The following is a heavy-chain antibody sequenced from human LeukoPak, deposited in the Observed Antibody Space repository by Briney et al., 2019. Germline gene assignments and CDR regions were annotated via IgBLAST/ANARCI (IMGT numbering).Heavy chain of an antibody. J-gene: IGHJ4*02. Sequence: PSETLSLTCTVSGASTSSGLYYWNWFRQPAGKGLEYIGRIYNSGSTNYNPSLKSRVTISVDTPKNQFSLKLTSVTASDSAVYYCASSNWLRDANFDSWGQGTLVTGSS. D-gene: IGHD6-13*01. V-gene: IGHV4-61*02. CDR3: ASSNWLRDANFDS. CDR1: GASTSSGLYY. CDR2: IYNSGST.